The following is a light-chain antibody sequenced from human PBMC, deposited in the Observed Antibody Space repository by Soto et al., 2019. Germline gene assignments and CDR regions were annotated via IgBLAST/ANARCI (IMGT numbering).Light chain of an antibody. CDR1: SSDVGGYSL. J-gene: IGLJ2*01. CDR3: CSYAGSVSLNIL. V-gene: IGLV2-23*02. CDR2: EAT. Sequence: QSALTQPASVSGSPGQSITISCTGASSDVGGYSLVSWYQQHPDKAPKLMIYEATKRPSGVSNRFSGSKSGTKASLTISGIQDEDEDNYSCCSYAGSVSLNILFVGGTKLTV.